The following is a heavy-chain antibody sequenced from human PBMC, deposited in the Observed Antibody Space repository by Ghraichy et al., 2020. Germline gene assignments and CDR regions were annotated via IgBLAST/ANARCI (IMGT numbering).Heavy chain of an antibody. CDR3: AAHYDFWSGYWGRDYYYYYGMDV. Sequence: SETLSLTCAVYGGSFSGYYWSWIRQPPGKGLEWIGEINHSGSTNYNPSLKSRVTISVDTSKNQFSLKLSSVTAADTAVYYCAAHYDFWSGYWGRDYYYYYGMDVWGQGTTVTVSS. D-gene: IGHD3-3*01. CDR2: INHSGST. CDR1: GGSFSGYY. J-gene: IGHJ6*02. V-gene: IGHV4-34*01.